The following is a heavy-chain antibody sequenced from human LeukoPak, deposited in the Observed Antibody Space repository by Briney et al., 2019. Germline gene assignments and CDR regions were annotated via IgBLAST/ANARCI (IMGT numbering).Heavy chain of an antibody. Sequence: PGGSLRLSCAASGFTFSSYWMNWVRQAPGKGLEWVANIKQDGSEKYYVDSVKGRFTISRDNAKNSLYLQMNSLRAEDTAVYYCARDVFYDTSGYYYGYFDYWGQGTLVTVSS. J-gene: IGHJ4*02. CDR1: GFTFSSYW. CDR3: ARDVFYDTSGYYYGYFDY. V-gene: IGHV3-7*01. D-gene: IGHD3-22*01. CDR2: IKQDGSEK.